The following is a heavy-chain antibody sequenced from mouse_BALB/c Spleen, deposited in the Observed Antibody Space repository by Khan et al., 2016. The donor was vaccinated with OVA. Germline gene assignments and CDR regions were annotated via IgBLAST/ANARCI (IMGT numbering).Heavy chain of an antibody. CDR1: GFSLTSFA. Sequence: QVQLKQSGPDLVAPSQSLSITCSVSGFSLTSFAIHWVRQPPGKGLEWLVVIWSDGRTTYNSSLKSRLSISKDNSKSQIFLKINSLQTDDTAMYDCARHQFPLSMDSWGQGTSVTGSS. V-gene: IGHV2-6-2*01. CDR2: IWSDGRT. CDR3: ARHQFPLSMDS. J-gene: IGHJ4*01.